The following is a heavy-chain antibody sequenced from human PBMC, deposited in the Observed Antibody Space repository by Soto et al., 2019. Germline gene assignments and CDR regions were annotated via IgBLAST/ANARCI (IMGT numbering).Heavy chain of an antibody. Sequence: QVQLVESGGGVVQPGRSLRLSFAASGFTFSSYGMHWVRQAPGKGLEWVAVISYDGSNKYYADSVKGRFTISRDNSKNTLYLQMNSLRAEDTAVYYCAKDTRVGSYSSSWMFDYWGQGTLVTVSS. D-gene: IGHD6-13*01. CDR2: ISYDGSNK. V-gene: IGHV3-30*18. J-gene: IGHJ4*02. CDR1: GFTFSSYG. CDR3: AKDTRVGSYSSSWMFDY.